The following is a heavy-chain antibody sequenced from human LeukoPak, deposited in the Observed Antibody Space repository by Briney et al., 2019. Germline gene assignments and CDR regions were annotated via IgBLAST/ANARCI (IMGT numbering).Heavy chain of an antibody. CDR3: ASGGFGTGTNNKFDY. Sequence: SVKVSCKASGGTFSSYAISWVRQAPGQGLEWMGGIIPIFGTANYAQKFQGRVTITTDESTSTAYMELSSLRSEDTAVYYCASGGFGTGTNNKFDYWGQGTLVTVSS. CDR1: GGTFSSYA. V-gene: IGHV1-69*05. CDR2: IIPIFGTA. J-gene: IGHJ4*02. D-gene: IGHD1-7*01.